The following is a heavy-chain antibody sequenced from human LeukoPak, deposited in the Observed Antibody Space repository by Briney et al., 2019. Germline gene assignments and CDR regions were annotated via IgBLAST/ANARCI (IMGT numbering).Heavy chain of an antibody. J-gene: IGHJ3*02. D-gene: IGHD3-9*01. Sequence: PGGSLRLSCAASGFTFSSYTMNWVRQAPGKGLEWVSSISSSSSYIYYADSVKGRFTISRENAKNSLYLQMNSLRAEDTAVYYCARDTYDILTGYYKWAFDIWGQGTMVTVSS. CDR1: GFTFSSYT. CDR2: ISSSSSYI. CDR3: ARDTYDILTGYYKWAFDI. V-gene: IGHV3-21*06.